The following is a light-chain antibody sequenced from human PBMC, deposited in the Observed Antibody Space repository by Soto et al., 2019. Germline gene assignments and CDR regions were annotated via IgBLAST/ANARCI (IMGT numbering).Light chain of an antibody. Sequence: MTQSPSTLSASVGDRATLSCRASQSVDSNLAWYQQKPGQAPRLLIFGASTRATGIPARFSGSGSGTDFTLTISSLQSEDFGVYFCQQYDNWPLTFGGGTKVDIK. J-gene: IGKJ4*01. CDR3: QQYDNWPLT. CDR2: GAS. CDR1: QSVDSN. V-gene: IGKV3D-15*01.